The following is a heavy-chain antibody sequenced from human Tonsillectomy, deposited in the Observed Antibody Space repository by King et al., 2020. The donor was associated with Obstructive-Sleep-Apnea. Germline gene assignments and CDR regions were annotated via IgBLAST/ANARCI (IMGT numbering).Heavy chain of an antibody. J-gene: IGHJ2*01. CDR3: AKVGPAYAPGDWYFDL. CDR1: GFTFSTYA. V-gene: IGHV3-33*06. Sequence: VQLVESGGGVVQPGRSLRLSCAASGFTFSTYAMHWVRQAPGKGLEWVAVIWYDGSNENYGDSVKGRFIISRDNSKNTLYLQMNSLRAEDTALYYCAKVGPAYAPGDWYFDLWGRGTLVTVSS. D-gene: IGHD3-10*01. CDR2: IWYDGSNE.